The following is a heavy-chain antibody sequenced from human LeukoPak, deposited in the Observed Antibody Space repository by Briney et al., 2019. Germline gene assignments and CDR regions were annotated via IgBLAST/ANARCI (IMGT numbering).Heavy chain of an antibody. Sequence: TGGSLRLSCAASGFTFGNYAMHWVRQAPGKGLEWVSIISFDGSNKYYADSVKGRFTISRDNSKNTLYLQMNSLRAEDAAVYYCAKDRVVYNWNYAYYFDDWGQGTLVTVSS. D-gene: IGHD1-7*01. CDR3: AKDRVVYNWNYAYYFDD. V-gene: IGHV3-30*18. CDR1: GFTFGNYA. J-gene: IGHJ4*02. CDR2: ISFDGSNK.